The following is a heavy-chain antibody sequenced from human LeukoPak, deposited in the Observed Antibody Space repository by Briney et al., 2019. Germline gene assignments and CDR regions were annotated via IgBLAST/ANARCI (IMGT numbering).Heavy chain of an antibody. J-gene: IGHJ3*02. CDR2: IYYSGST. V-gene: IGHV4-59*01. CDR3: AHFGCSGGSCYRDALDI. Sequence: SETLSLTCTVSGVSISSYYWSWIRQPPGKGLEWIGYIYYSGSTNYNPYLKSRVTISVDTSKNQFSLKLSSVTAADTAVYYCAHFGCSGGSCYRDALDIWGQGTMVTVSS. CDR1: GVSISSYY. D-gene: IGHD2-15*01.